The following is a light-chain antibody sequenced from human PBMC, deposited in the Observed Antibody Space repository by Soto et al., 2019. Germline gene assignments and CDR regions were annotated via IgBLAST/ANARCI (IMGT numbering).Light chain of an antibody. CDR3: QQYYNWPPWT. CDR1: QNNSNY. V-gene: IGKV3-15*01. Sequence: TVLPHSLATLSLSPGKRATHSSSASQNNSNYLIWDQHKHGQATRLLIYDVSNRAAGVSARISGSGSGTELALSISSLQPEDSAVYYCQQYYNWPPWTFGQGTKVDIK. J-gene: IGKJ1*01. CDR2: DVS.